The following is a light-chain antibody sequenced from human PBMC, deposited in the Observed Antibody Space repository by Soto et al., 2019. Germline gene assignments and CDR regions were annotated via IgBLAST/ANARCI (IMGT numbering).Light chain of an antibody. CDR2: GAS. Sequence: EIVMTQSPATLSVSPGERATLSCRASQSVSSNLAWYQQKPGQAPRLLIYGASTRATGIPARFSGSGSGTEFTLTISSLQSEDFAVNYCQQYNNWPPWTFGQGTKLEIK. CDR3: QQYNNWPPWT. V-gene: IGKV3-15*01. CDR1: QSVSSN. J-gene: IGKJ1*01.